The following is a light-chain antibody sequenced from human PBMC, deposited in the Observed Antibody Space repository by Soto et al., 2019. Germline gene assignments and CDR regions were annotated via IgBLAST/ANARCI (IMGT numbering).Light chain of an antibody. J-gene: IGLJ2*01. V-gene: IGLV1-51*01. CDR1: SSNIGNNY. CDR2: DNN. CDR3: ATWDGSLPGEV. Sequence: QSVLTQSPSVSAAPGQKVTISCSGSSSNIGNNYVSWYQQLPGTAPKLLIYDNNKRPSGIPDRFSGSKSGTSGTLDITGLQTGDEADYYGATWDGSLPGEVFGGGTKVTGL.